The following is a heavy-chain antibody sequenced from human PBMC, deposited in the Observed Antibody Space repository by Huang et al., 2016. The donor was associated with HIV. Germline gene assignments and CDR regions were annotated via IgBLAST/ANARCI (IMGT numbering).Heavy chain of an antibody. J-gene: IGHJ6*02. D-gene: IGHD3-16*02. V-gene: IGHV1-18*04. CDR3: ARDRVPAVRYYYGMDV. CDR2: INTYNGNT. CDR1: DYTFPKYG. Sequence: QVHLVQSGVDVKKPGASVKVSCKASDYTFPKYGVSWVRQAPGQGLEWMGWINTYNGNTNDAQKFQGRVTRTTDKSTNTAYMELGSLRYDDTAVYYCARDRVPAVRYYYGMDVWGQGTTVTVTS.